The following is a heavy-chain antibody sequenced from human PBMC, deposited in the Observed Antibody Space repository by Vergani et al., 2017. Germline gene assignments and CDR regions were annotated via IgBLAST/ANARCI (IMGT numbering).Heavy chain of an antibody. J-gene: IGHJ6*02. CDR1: GFTVSSNY. CDR2: IYSGGST. D-gene: IGHD3-3*01. CDR3: AREYYDFWSGYFGYYYGMDV. V-gene: IGHV3-53*02. Sequence: EVQLVETGGGLIQPGGSLRLSCAASGFTVSSNYMSWVRQAPGKGLEWVSVIYSGGSTYYADSVKGRFTISRDNSKNTLYLQMNSLRAEDTAVYYCAREYYDFWSGYFGYYYGMDVWGQGTTVTVSS.